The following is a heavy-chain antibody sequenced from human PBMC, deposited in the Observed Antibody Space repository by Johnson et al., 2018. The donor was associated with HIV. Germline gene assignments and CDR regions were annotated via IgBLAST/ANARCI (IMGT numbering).Heavy chain of an antibody. CDR1: GFTFSDYY. CDR2: INWNGGSK. V-gene: IGHV3-11*04. Sequence: VVSGGGLVKPGRSLRLSCAASGFTFSDYYMSWIRQAPGKGLEWVSGINWNGGSKGYGDSVKGRFTISRDNAKKSLFLEMNSLRAEDTAVYYCARAHDAFDIWGQGTMVTVSS. J-gene: IGHJ3*02. CDR3: ARAHDAFDI.